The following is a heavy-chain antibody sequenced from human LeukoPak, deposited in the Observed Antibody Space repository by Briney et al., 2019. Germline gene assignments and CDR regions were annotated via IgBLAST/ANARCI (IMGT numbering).Heavy chain of an antibody. CDR1: GGTFSSYA. CDR2: IIPIFGTA. CDR3: ARAALPIDILTGPPTRYYYMDV. V-gene: IGHV1-69*13. J-gene: IGHJ6*03. D-gene: IGHD3-9*01. Sequence: ASVTVSCTASGGTFSSYAISWVRQAPGQGLEWMGGIIPIFGTANYAQKFQGRVTITADESTSTAYMELSSLRSEDTAVYYCARAALPIDILTGPPTRYYYMDVWGKGTTVTISS.